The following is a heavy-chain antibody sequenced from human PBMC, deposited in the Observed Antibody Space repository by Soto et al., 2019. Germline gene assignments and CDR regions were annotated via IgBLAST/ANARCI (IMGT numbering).Heavy chain of an antibody. CDR3: AREGITGTTPRYYYGMDV. CDR1: GGSISSYY. J-gene: IGHJ6*02. V-gene: IGHV4-59*01. D-gene: IGHD1-7*01. CDR2: IYYSGST. Sequence: SETLSLTCTVSGGSISSYYWSWIRQPPGKGLEWIGYIYYSGSTNYNPSLKSRVTISVDTSKNQFSLKLSSVTAADTAVYYCAREGITGTTPRYYYGMDVWGQGTTVTVSS.